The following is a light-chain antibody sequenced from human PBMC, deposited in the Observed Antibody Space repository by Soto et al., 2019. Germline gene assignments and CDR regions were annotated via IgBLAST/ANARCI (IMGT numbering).Light chain of an antibody. V-gene: IGKV1-17*01. J-gene: IGKJ1*01. CDR3: LQHNSYPQT. CDR2: AAS. Sequence: DIQMTQSPSSLSASVGDRVTITWRASQGIRDALGRYQQKPGKAPKRLIYAASSLQSGVPSRFSRSGSGTEFTLTISSLQPEDFATDYCLQHNSYPQTFGQGTKVEIK. CDR1: QGIRDA.